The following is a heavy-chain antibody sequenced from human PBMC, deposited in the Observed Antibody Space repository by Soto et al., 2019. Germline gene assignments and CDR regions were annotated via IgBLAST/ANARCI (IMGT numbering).Heavy chain of an antibody. CDR3: ARVDSSASYFDS. CDR1: GGSISSYY. J-gene: IGHJ4*02. Sequence: PSETLSLTCTVSGGSISSYYWSWIRQPPGKGLEWSGYIYYSGSTNYNPSLKSRVTISVDTSKNQFSLNLSSVTAADTAMYYCARVDSSASYFDSWGQGTLVTVSS. V-gene: IGHV4-59*01. CDR2: IYYSGST. D-gene: IGHD3-22*01.